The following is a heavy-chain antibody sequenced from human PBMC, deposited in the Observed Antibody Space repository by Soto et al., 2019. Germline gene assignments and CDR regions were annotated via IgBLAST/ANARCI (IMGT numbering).Heavy chain of an antibody. CDR3: SRGGHLSAFGP. Sequence: EVKVMESGGALVQHGGYLRRCCAASGFTFGHSAITWVRQAPGKGLEWVSTISGRGDETFYSDSVKGRFTVSRDNSRNTASLQLNSLRVDDTAVYFCSRGGHLSAFGPWGQGTLVTVTS. J-gene: IGHJ5*02. CDR2: ISGRGDET. D-gene: IGHD3-10*01. CDR1: GFTFGHSA. V-gene: IGHV3-23*01.